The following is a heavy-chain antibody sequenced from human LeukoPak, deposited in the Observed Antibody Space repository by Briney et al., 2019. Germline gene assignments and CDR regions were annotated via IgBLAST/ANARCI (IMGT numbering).Heavy chain of an antibody. CDR2: IYYSGST. Sequence: ASQTLSLTYTVSGGSISSGDYYWSWIRQPPGKGLEWIGYIYYSGSTYYNPSLKSRVIISVDTSKNQFSLKLSSVTAADTAVYYCARRPALNYYMDVWGKGTTVTVSS. D-gene: IGHD2-2*01. V-gene: IGHV4-30-4*08. J-gene: IGHJ6*03. CDR3: ARRPALNYYMDV. CDR1: GGSISSGDYY.